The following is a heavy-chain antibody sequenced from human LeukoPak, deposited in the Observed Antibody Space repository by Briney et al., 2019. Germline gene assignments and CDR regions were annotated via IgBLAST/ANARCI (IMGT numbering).Heavy chain of an antibody. CDR3: ARDYSSSWLRFFDY. V-gene: IGHV3-33*08. Sequence: GGSLRLSCAASGFTFSSYWMSWVRQAPGKGLEWVAVMWFDGSNIYYADSVKGRFTISRDNSKNTLYLQMSSLRAEDTAVYYCARDYSSSWLRFFDYWGQGTLVTVSS. D-gene: IGHD6-6*01. CDR1: GFTFSSYW. CDR2: MWFDGSNI. J-gene: IGHJ4*02.